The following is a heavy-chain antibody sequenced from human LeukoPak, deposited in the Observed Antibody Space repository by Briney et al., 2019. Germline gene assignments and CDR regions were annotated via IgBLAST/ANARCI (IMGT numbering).Heavy chain of an antibody. J-gene: IGHJ4*02. V-gene: IGHV3-30-3*01. Sequence: GRSLRPSCAASGFPFSIYAMHWVCQAPGTGLEWVAAISYEGSGKHYGDSVKGRFTISRDNSKNTLSLQMNSLRAEDTAVYYCAKDFGQYYDSSAYPPGYWGQGTLVTVSS. CDR1: GFPFSIYA. D-gene: IGHD3-22*01. CDR3: AKDFGQYYDSSAYPPGY. CDR2: ISYEGSGK.